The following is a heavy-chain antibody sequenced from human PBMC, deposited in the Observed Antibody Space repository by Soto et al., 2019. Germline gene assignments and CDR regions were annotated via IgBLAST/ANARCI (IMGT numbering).Heavy chain of an antibody. J-gene: IGHJ4*02. CDR1: GGSVSSGSYF. D-gene: IGHD1-7*01. V-gene: IGHV4-61*01. CDR2: ISYSGST. Sequence: QVQLQESGPGPVKPSETLSLTCNVSGGSVSSGSYFWSWIRQPPGKGLEWIGYISYSGSTNYNPSLKSRVSISVDTSKKQFSLKLSSVTAADTAVYYCARGQNWNYDYWGQGTLVTVSS. CDR3: ARGQNWNYDY.